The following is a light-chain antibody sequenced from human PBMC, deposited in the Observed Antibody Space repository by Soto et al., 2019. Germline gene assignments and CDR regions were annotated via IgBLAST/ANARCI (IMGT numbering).Light chain of an antibody. J-gene: IGLJ1*01. CDR3: SSYTSSSTLYV. Sequence: QSALTQPASVSGFPGQSISISCTGTSSDVGGYNYVSWYQQHPGKAPKFMIYDVSNRPSGVSNRFSGSKSGNTASLTISGLQAEDEADYYCSSYTSSSTLYVFGNGTKVTVL. CDR2: DVS. CDR1: SSDVGGYNY. V-gene: IGLV2-14*01.